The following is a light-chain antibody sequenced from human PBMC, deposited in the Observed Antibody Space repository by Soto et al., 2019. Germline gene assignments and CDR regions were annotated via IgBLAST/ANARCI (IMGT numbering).Light chain of an antibody. Sequence: EIVLTQSPATLSLSPGERATLSCRASQNVSRFLAWYQRRPGQAPRLLIYDASNRATGIPARFSGSGTETDFTLTISSLQPEDFATYYCQQANSFPITFGQGTRLEIK. J-gene: IGKJ5*01. CDR1: QNVSRF. CDR2: DAS. V-gene: IGKV3-11*01. CDR3: QQANSFPIT.